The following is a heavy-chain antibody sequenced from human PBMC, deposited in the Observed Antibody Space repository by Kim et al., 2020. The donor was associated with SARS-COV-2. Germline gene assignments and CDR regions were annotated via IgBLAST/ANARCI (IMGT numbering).Heavy chain of an antibody. CDR3: AGDATDWESDWFDP. J-gene: IGHJ5*02. D-gene: IGHD4-17*01. V-gene: IGHV3-48*02. Sequence: GGSLRLSCAASGFTFSSYSMNWVRQAPGKGLEWVSYISSSSSTIYYADSVKGRFTISRDNAKNSLYLQMNSLRDEDTAVYYCAGDATDWESDWFDPWGQGTLVTVSS. CDR1: GFTFSSYS. CDR2: ISSSSSTI.